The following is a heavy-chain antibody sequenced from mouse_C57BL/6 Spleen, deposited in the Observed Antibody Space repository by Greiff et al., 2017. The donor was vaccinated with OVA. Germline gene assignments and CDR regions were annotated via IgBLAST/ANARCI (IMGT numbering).Heavy chain of an antibody. CDR3: ARRGPPYWDVDYFDY. D-gene: IGHD4-1*01. J-gene: IGHJ2*01. V-gene: IGHV1-53*01. Sequence: VQLQQSGTELVKPGASVKLSCKASGYTFTSYWMHWVKQRPGQGLEWIGNINPSNGGTNYNEKFKSKATLTVDKSSSTAYMQLSSLTSEDSAVYYCARRGPPYWDVDYFDYWGQGTTLTVSS. CDR2: INPSNGGT. CDR1: GYTFTSYW.